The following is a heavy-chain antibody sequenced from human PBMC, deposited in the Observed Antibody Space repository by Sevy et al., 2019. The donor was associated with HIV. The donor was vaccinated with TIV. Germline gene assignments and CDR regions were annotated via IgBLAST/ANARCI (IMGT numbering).Heavy chain of an antibody. CDR1: GFTFSSYG. CDR3: AKDRGRTTTVKYY. J-gene: IGHJ4*02. CDR2: IPYDGSNK. Sequence: GGSLRLSCAASGFTFSSYGMHWVRQAPGKGLEWVAVIPYDGSNKYYADSVKGRFTISRDNSKNTLYLQMNSLRAEDTAVYYCAKDRGRTTTVKYYWGQGTLVTVSS. D-gene: IGHD4-17*01. V-gene: IGHV3-30*18.